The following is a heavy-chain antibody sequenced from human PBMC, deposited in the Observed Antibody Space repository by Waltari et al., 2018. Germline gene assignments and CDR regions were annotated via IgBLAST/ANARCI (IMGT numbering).Heavy chain of an antibody. V-gene: IGHV4-4*02. CDR2: VHHSGKT. Sequence: QVQLQESGQGLVKPSGTLSLPCAVSGDSVSGNYWWSWVRQSPAKGLEWIGQVHHSGKTHYNPSIQSRVTISVDSPKNQFSLTLKSVTAADTAVYYCAGDRAIGLFFDYWGRGTLVTVSS. J-gene: IGHJ4*02. CDR1: GDSVSGNYW. D-gene: IGHD2-2*01. CDR3: AGDRAIGLFFDY.